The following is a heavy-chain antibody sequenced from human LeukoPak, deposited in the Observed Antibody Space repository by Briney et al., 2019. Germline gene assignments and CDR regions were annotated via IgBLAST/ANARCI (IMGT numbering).Heavy chain of an antibody. D-gene: IGHD6-13*01. CDR2: ISAYNGNT. CDR1: GYTFTSYG. CDR3: ARLRGGKQLDYYYYMDV. V-gene: IGHV1-18*01. Sequence: GASVKVSCKASGYTFTSYGISWVRQAPGQGLEWMGWISAYNGNTNYAQKLQGRVTMTTDTSTSTAYMELRSLRSDDTAVYYRARLRGGKQLDYYYYMDVWDKGTTVTVSS. J-gene: IGHJ6*03.